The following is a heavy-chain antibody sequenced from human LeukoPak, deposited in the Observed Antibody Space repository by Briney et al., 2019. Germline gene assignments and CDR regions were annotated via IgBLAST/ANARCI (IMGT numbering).Heavy chain of an antibody. V-gene: IGHV3-48*02. Sequence: GGSLRLSCAASGFTFSSYSVNWVRQAPGKGLEWVSYISSGSGTIYYADAVKGRFTISRDNAKNSLFLQMNSLRDEDTAVYYCARDRNGNYFLDYWGQGTLVTVSS. J-gene: IGHJ4*02. CDR2: ISSGSGTI. CDR1: GFTFSSYS. CDR3: ARDRNGNYFLDY. D-gene: IGHD1-26*01.